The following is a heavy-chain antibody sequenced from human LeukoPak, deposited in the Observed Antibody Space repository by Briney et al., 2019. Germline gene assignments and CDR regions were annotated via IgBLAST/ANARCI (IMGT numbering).Heavy chain of an antibody. CDR3: ARQYYYDSSGYLDY. CDR2: IYYSGST. V-gene: IGHV4-59*08. J-gene: IGHJ4*02. CDR1: GGSISSYY. D-gene: IGHD3-22*01. Sequence: PSEILSLTCTVSGGSISSYYWSWIRQPPGKGLEWIGYIYYSGSTNYNPSLKSRVTISVDTSKNQFSLKLSSVTAADTAVYYCARQYYYDSSGYLDYWGQGTLVTVSS.